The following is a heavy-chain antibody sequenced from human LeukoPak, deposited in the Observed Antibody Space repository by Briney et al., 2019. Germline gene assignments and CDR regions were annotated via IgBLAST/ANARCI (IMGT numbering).Heavy chain of an antibody. Sequence: GASVKVSRKASGYTFTGYYMHWVRQAPGQGLEWMGWINPNSGGTNYAQKFQGRVTMTRDTSISTAYMELSRLRSDDTAVYYCASLDIVVVPAAPDAFDIWGQGTMVTVSS. J-gene: IGHJ3*02. V-gene: IGHV1-2*02. D-gene: IGHD2-2*03. CDR3: ASLDIVVVPAAPDAFDI. CDR2: INPNSGGT. CDR1: GYTFTGYY.